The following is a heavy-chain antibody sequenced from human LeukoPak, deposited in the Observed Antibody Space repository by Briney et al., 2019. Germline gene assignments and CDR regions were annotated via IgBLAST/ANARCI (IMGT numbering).Heavy chain of an antibody. V-gene: IGHV3-30*18. CDR3: AKEIYDYGGSLDY. Sequence: PGRSLRLSCAASGFTFSSYGMHWVRQAPGKGLEWVAVISYDGSNKYYADSVKGRFTISRDNSKNTLYLQMNSLRAEDTAVYYCAKEIYDYGGSLDYWGQGTLVTVSS. CDR2: ISYDGSNK. CDR1: GFTFSSYG. D-gene: IGHD4-23*01. J-gene: IGHJ4*02.